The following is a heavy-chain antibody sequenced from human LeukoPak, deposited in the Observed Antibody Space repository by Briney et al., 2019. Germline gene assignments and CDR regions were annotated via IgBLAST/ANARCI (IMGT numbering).Heavy chain of an antibody. J-gene: IGHJ4*02. Sequence: GGSLRLSCAASGFTFSNYAMSWVRQAPGKGLEWVSVINDDDSSTYYADSVKGRFTISRDNSKNTLYLKMNSLRADDTAVYYCAKPTDYGDFVAFDSWGQGTLVTVSS. D-gene: IGHD4-17*01. V-gene: IGHV3-23*01. CDR3: AKPTDYGDFVAFDS. CDR1: GFTFSNYA. CDR2: INDDDSST.